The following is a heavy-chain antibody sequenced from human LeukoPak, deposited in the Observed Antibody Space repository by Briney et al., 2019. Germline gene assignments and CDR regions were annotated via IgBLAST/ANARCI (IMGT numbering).Heavy chain of an antibody. Sequence: SETLSLTCAVYGGSFSGYYWNWIRQPPGKGLEWIGEIIHGGSTNYNPSLKSRVTISVDTSKNQFSLKLSSVTAADTAVYYCARGDCSSTSCYTMGPYYFDYWGQGTLVTVSS. D-gene: IGHD2-2*02. CDR3: ARGDCSSTSCYTMGPYYFDY. J-gene: IGHJ4*02. CDR2: IIHGGST. CDR1: GGSFSGYY. V-gene: IGHV4-34*01.